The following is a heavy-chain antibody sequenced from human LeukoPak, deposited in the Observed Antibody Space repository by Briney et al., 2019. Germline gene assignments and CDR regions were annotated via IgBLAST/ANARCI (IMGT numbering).Heavy chain of an antibody. D-gene: IGHD6-19*01. Sequence: SETLSLTCTVSGGSVSSFSWSWIRQPPGKGLEWIGYIYYSGSTNYNPSLKSRVTMSEDTSKDQLSLKLNSVTAADTAVYYCARGGRTVASNWFDPWGQGTLVTVSS. V-gene: IGHV4-59*02. CDR3: ARGGRTVASNWFDP. CDR2: IYYSGST. CDR1: GGSVSSFS. J-gene: IGHJ5*02.